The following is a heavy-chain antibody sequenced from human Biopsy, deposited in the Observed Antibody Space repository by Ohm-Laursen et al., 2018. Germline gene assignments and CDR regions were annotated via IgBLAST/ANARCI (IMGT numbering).Heavy chain of an antibody. CDR3: ARGYSRRVSIFEASIYWFDT. V-gene: IGHV1-8*01. J-gene: IGHJ5*02. D-gene: IGHD6-6*01. CDR2: MIPSSGKT. Sequence: SVKVSCKAYGYSFSTHDVNWVRQARGQWLEWMGWMIPSSGKTGYAQRFQGRVSLTMNTSIRTAYMELSGLRSEDTAVYFCARGYSRRVSIFEASIYWFDTWGQGTLVTVSS. CDR1: GYSFSTHD.